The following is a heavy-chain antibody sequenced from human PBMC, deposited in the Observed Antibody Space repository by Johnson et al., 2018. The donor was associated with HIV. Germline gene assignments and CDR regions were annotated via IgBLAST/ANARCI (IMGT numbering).Heavy chain of an antibody. J-gene: IGHJ3*02. V-gene: IGHV3-72*01. CDR1: GFTFSSYW. D-gene: IGHD6-13*01. CDR3: ASGLAAARGAFDI. CDR2: SRNRANGYTT. Sequence: VQLVESGGGLVKPGGSLRLSCAASGFTFSSYWMSWVRQAPGKGLEWVGRSRNRANGYTTEYAASVKGRFTISRDDSKNSLYLQMNSLNTEDTAVYYCASGLAAARGAFDIWGQGTMVTVSS.